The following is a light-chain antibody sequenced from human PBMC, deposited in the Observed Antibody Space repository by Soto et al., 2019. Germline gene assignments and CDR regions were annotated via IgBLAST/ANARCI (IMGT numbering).Light chain of an antibody. Sequence: QSALTQPPSASGTPGQRVTISCSGSSSNIGSNAVNWYQQLPGTAPKLLIYNNSRRPSGVPDRFSGSKSGTSASLAISGLQSEDETDYYCAAWDDSLNGLVFGGGTKLTVL. CDR3: AAWDDSLNGLV. CDR1: SSNIGSNA. CDR2: NNS. V-gene: IGLV1-44*01. J-gene: IGLJ3*02.